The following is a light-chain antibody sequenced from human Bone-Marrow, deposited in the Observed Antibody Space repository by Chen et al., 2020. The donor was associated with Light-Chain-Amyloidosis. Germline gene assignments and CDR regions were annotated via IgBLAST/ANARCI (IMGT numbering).Light chain of an antibody. V-gene: IGLV2-14*03. CDR1: SSDVGGYNY. CDR3: SSYTGSSPLVV. Sequence: QSALTQPASVSGSPGQSITISCTGTSSDVGGYNYVSWYQQYPGKAPKLMISEFNNRPSGVSNRFSGSKSGNTASLTISGLQAEDEADYYCSSYTGSSPLVVFGGGTKLTVL. J-gene: IGLJ2*01. CDR2: EFN.